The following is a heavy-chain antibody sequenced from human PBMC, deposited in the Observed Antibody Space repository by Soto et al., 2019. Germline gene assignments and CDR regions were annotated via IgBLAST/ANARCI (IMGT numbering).Heavy chain of an antibody. CDR2: SSRSGSTI. V-gene: IGHV3-11*04. CDR3: ARDRYGFAKATSYYYGMDV. D-gene: IGHD2-21*01. Sequence: PGGSLRLSCEASGFIFSDYYMSWIRQAPGKGLEWVSYSSRSGSTINYADSVKGRCTISRDNAKNLLYLQMICLRAEDTAVYYCARDRYGFAKATSYYYGMDVWGQGTTVTV. J-gene: IGHJ6*02. CDR1: GFIFSDYY.